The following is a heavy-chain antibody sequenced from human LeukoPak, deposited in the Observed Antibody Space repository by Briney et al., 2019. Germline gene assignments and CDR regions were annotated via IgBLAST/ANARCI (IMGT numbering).Heavy chain of an antibody. V-gene: IGHV4-39*01. CDR2: IYYSGST. CDR3: ARYYCSGGSCYHNWFDP. CDR1: GGSISSSSYY. Sequence: SETLSLTCTVSGGSISSSSYYWGWIRQPPGKGLEWIGSIYYSGSTYYNPSLKSRVTISVDTSKSQFSLKLSSVTAADTAVYYCARYYCSGGSCYHNWFDPWGQGTLVAVSS. J-gene: IGHJ5*02. D-gene: IGHD2-15*01.